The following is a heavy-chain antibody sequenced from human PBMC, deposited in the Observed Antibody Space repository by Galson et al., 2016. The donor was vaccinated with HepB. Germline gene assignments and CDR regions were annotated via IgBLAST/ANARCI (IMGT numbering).Heavy chain of an antibody. V-gene: IGHV1-69*13. CDR3: ARGGMWTDRFYYYGMDV. D-gene: IGHD3-16*02. CDR2: IIPIFGTA. J-gene: IGHJ6*02. Sequence: SVKVSCKASGGSFSSYAINWVRQAPGQGLEWMGGIIPIFGTANYAPKFQGRVTITADESTTTASMGLSSLTSEDTAVYYCARGGMWTDRFYYYGMDVWGQGTTVTVSS. CDR1: GGSFSSYA.